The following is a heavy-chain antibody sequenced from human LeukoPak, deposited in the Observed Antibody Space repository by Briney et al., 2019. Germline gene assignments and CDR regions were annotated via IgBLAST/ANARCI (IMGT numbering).Heavy chain of an antibody. CDR3: AREPAARGGRSIAVADDAFDI. Sequence: PGRSLRLSCAASGFTFSSYGMHWVRQAPGKGLEWVAVISYDGSNKYYADSVKGRFTISRDNAKNTLYLQMNSLRAEDTAVYYCAREPAARGGRSIAVADDAFDIWGQGTMVTVSS. CDR1: GFTFSSYG. J-gene: IGHJ3*02. V-gene: IGHV3-30*03. CDR2: ISYDGSNK. D-gene: IGHD6-19*01.